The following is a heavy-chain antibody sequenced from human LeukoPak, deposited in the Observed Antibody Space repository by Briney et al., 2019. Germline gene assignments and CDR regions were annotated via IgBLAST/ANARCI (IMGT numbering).Heavy chain of an antibody. Sequence: ASVKVSCKASGYTFTGYYMHWVRQAPGQGLEWMGWINPNSGGTNYAQKFQGRVTMTRDTSISTAYMELSRLRSDDTAVYYCARETYGSGSYTDSWGQGTLVTVSS. CDR2: INPNSGGT. V-gene: IGHV1-2*02. J-gene: IGHJ4*02. CDR1: GYTFTGYY. D-gene: IGHD3-10*01. CDR3: ARETYGSGSYTDS.